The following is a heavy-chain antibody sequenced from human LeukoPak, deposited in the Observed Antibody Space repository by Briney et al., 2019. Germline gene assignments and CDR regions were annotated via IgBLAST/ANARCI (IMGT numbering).Heavy chain of an antibody. CDR2: INHSGST. V-gene: IGHV4-34*01. CDR3: ARRNYDFWSGYFYYFDY. J-gene: IGHJ4*02. D-gene: IGHD3-3*01. CDR1: GGSFSGYY. Sequence: PSETLSLTCAVYGGSFSGYYWSWIRQPPAKGLEWIGEINHSGSTNYNPSLKSRVTISVDTSKNQFSLKLSSVTAADMAVYYCARRNYDFWSGYFYYFDYWGQGTLVTVSS.